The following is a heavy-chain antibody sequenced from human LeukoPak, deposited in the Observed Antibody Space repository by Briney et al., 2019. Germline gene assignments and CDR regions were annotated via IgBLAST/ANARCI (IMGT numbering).Heavy chain of an antibody. Sequence: GGSLRLSCAVSGFTFRNYLMHWVRQAPGKGLVWVSRINQVESNAYADSVRGRFTISRDNAKDTLYLQMNSLRAEDTAVYFCGRGGDGIDIWGQGTTVIVSS. V-gene: IGHV3-74*01. CDR3: GRGGDGIDI. CDR2: INQVESNA. D-gene: IGHD3-10*01. J-gene: IGHJ3*02. CDR1: GFTFRNYL.